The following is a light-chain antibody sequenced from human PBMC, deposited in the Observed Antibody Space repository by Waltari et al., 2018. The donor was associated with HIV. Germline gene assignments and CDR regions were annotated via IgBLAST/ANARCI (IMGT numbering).Light chain of an antibody. Sequence: QSVLTQSPSASGTPGQRVTIYCFGTTSTIGSNTVNWYQQFPGTAPKLLTYSNDQRPSGVPDRVSGSKSDYSASLAISWLQSEDDGDYDCATWDDSLNGQVFGSGTKVTVL. V-gene: IGLV1-44*01. CDR3: ATWDDSLNGQV. CDR1: TSTIGSNT. CDR2: SND. J-gene: IGLJ1*01.